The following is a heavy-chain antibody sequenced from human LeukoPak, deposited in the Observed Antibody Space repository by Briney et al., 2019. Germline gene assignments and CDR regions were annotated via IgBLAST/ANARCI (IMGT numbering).Heavy chain of an antibody. Sequence: PGGSLRLSCATSGLTFSNYWMSWVRQAPGKGLEWVANIKQDGSEKYYVDSVKGRFTISRDNAKKSLFLQMNSLRVEDTAVYYCARGAYSFVYWGQGTLVTVSS. J-gene: IGHJ4*02. D-gene: IGHD4-11*01. CDR1: GLTFSNYW. V-gene: IGHV3-7*01. CDR3: ARGAYSFVY. CDR2: IKQDGSEK.